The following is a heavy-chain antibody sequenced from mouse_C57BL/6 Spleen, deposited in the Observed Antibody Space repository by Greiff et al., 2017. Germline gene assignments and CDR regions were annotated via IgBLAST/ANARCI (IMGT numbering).Heavy chain of an antibody. D-gene: IGHD2-3*01. Sequence: EVKLMESGPGLVKPSQSLSLTCSVTGYSITSGYYWNWIRQFPGNKLEWMGYISYDGSNNYNPSLKNRISITRDTSKNQFFLKLNSVTTEDTATYYCARDTYDGYYVGAMDYWGQGTSVTVSS. CDR2: ISYDGSN. CDR1: GYSITSGYY. CDR3: ARDTYDGYYVGAMDY. J-gene: IGHJ4*01. V-gene: IGHV3-6*01.